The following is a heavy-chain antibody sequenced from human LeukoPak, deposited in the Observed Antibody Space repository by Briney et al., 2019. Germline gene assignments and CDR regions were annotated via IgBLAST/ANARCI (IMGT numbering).Heavy chain of an antibody. CDR3: AREITAAGRYYFDY. V-gene: IGHV3-7*01. Sequence: GGSLRLSCAASGFTFSSYWMSWVRQAPGKGLEWVANIKQDGSEKYYVDSVKGRFTISRDNAKNSLYLQMNSLRAEDTAVYYCAREITAAGRYYFDYWGQGILVTVSS. CDR2: IKQDGSEK. J-gene: IGHJ4*02. CDR1: GFTFSSYW. D-gene: IGHD3-9*01.